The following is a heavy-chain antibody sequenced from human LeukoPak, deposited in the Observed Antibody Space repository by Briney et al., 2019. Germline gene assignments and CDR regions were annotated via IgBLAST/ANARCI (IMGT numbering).Heavy chain of an antibody. J-gene: IGHJ5*01. CDR2: IRYDGSNK. D-gene: IGHD6-19*01. Sequence: PGGSLRLSCAASGFTFSSYGMHWVRQAPGKGLERVAFIRYDGSNKYYADSVKGRFTMSRDNSKNTLYLQMNSLRAEDTAMYYCARDLISSGWYVGFGSWGQGTLVTVSS. CDR1: GFTFSSYG. V-gene: IGHV3-30*02. CDR3: ARDLISSGWYVGFGS.